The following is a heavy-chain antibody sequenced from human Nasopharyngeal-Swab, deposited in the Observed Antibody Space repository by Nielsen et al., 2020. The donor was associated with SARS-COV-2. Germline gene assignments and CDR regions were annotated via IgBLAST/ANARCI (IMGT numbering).Heavy chain of an antibody. CDR2: INPNSGGT. V-gene: IGHV1-2*06. CDR1: GYTFTGYY. CDR3: ARGTPVLLWFGEFNYGMDV. Sequence: ASVKVSCKASGYTFTGYYMHWVRQAPGQGLEWMGRINPNSGGTNYAQKFQGRVTMTRDTSISTAYMELSRLRSDDTAVYYCARGTPVLLWFGEFNYGMDVWGQGTTVTVSS. J-gene: IGHJ6*02. D-gene: IGHD3-10*01.